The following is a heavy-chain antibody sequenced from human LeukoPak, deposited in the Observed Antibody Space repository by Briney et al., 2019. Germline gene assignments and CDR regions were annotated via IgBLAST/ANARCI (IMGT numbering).Heavy chain of an antibody. CDR1: GFTFNTYG. D-gene: IGHD3-3*01. V-gene: IGHV3-23*01. J-gene: IGHJ4*02. Sequence: QAGGSLRLSCAASGFTFNTYGMSWVRQAPGKGLEWVSGISGSGGATYYADSVKGRFTISRDDPHNTLYLQMNSLRAEDTAVYYCARDFYYDSFWGQGTLVTVSS. CDR3: ARDFYYDSF. CDR2: ISGSGGAT.